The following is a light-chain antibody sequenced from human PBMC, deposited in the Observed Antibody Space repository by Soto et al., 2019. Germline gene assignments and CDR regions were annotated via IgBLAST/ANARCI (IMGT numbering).Light chain of an antibody. Sequence: DIQMTQSPSSLSASVGDRVTITCRASQTISTYLNWYQQKPGKAPRLLIYDASSLLSGVPSRFSGSGSGTDFTLTIASLQPEDFAVYYCQQYGNVPLTFGGGTKVEIK. J-gene: IGKJ4*01. CDR1: QTISTY. V-gene: IGKV1-39*01. CDR2: DAS. CDR3: QQYGNVPLT.